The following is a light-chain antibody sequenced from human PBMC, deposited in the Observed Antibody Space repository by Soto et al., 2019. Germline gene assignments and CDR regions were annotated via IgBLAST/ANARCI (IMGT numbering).Light chain of an antibody. V-gene: IGKV3D-15*01. CDR1: QSVSGY. CDR3: QQYSRDST. J-gene: IGKJ1*01. CDR2: GAS. Sequence: EIVLTQSPATLSLSPGERATLSFRASQSVSGYLAWYQQKPGQAPRLLIYGASSRATGIPDRFSGSGSGTDFTLTIISLQPDDFASCYCQQYSRDSTLGQGTKVDIK.